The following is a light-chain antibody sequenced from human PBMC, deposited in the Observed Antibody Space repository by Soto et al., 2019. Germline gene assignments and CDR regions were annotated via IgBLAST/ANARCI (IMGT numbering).Light chain of an antibody. V-gene: IGKV1-12*01. Sequence: DIQMTQSPSSVSASVGDRVTITCRASQSISSWLAWYQQKPGTVPKRRIYAASSLQSGVPSRFSGSGAGTEFTLTITSLQPEDFGTYYCQQGDSFPITFGQGTRLEIK. CDR2: AAS. CDR3: QQGDSFPIT. J-gene: IGKJ5*01. CDR1: QSISSW.